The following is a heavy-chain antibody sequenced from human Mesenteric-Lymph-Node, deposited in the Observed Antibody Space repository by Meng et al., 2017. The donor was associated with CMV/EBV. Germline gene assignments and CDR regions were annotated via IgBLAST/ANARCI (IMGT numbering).Heavy chain of an antibody. Sequence: SVTVSCKASGGTFSSYAISWVRQAPGQGLEWMGGIIPTFDTPNYAQKFQGRVTITTDESTRTAYMELSSLRSEDTAVYYCARGASTSKLGDYWGQGTLVTVSS. D-gene: IGHD2-2*01. CDR2: IIPTFDTP. CDR3: ARGASTSKLGDY. V-gene: IGHV1-69*05. J-gene: IGHJ4*02. CDR1: GGTFSSYA.